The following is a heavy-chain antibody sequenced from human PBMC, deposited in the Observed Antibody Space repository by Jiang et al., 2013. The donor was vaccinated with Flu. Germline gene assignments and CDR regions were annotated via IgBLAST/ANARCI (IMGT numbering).Heavy chain of an antibody. CDR3: AKEATYYDFWSGYSYYFDY. J-gene: IGHJ4*02. Sequence: VESGGGVVQPGRSLRLSCAASGFTFSSYGMHWVRQAPGKGLEWVAVISYDGSNKYYADSVKGRFTISRDNSKNTLYLQMNSLRAEDTAVYYCAKEATYYDFWSGYSYYFDYWGQGTLVTVSS. V-gene: IGHV3-30*18. CDR1: GFTFSSYG. CDR2: ISYDGSNK. D-gene: IGHD3-3*01.